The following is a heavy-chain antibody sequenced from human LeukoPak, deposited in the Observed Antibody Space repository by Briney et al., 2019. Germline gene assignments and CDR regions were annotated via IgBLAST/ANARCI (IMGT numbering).Heavy chain of an antibody. CDR1: GFTFSSYE. D-gene: IGHD1-26*01. CDR2: ISSRDSII. Sequence: PGGSLRLSCAASGFTFSSYEMNWVRQAPGKGLEWVSYISSRDSIIYYADSVKGRFTISRDNAKNSLYLQMNSLRAEDTAVYYCARAGGRLHSSDYWGQGSLVTVSS. J-gene: IGHJ4*02. V-gene: IGHV3-48*03. CDR3: ARAGGRLHSSDY.